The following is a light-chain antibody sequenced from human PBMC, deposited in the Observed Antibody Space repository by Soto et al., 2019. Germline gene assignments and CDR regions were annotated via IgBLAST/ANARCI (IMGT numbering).Light chain of an antibody. CDR3: MQGTYWPLT. J-gene: IGKJ4*01. V-gene: IGKV2-30*01. CDR2: QVS. Sequence: DVVVTQSPLSLPVTLGQPASISCRSSQSLVYTDGNTYLNWFQQRPGQSPRLLIYQVSNRDSGVPDRFSGSGSGTDFTLKISRVEAEDVGIYYCMQGTYWPLTFGGGTKVEIK. CDR1: QSLVYTDGNTY.